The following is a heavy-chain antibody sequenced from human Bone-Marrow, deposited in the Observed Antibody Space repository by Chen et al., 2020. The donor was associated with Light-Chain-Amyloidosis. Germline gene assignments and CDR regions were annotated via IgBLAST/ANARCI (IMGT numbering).Heavy chain of an antibody. CDR2: IYPDDSDA. V-gene: IGHV5-51*01. CDR1: GYTFPNYW. CDR3: ARRRDGYNFDY. D-gene: IGHD5-12*01. J-gene: IGHJ4*02. Sequence: EVQLDQSGPEVKKPGESLKISCKGSGYTFPNYWIGWVRQMPGKGLEWMGVIYPDDSDARYSPSFEGQVTISADKFITTAYLQWRSLKASDTAMYYCARRRDGYNFDYWGQGTLVTVSS.